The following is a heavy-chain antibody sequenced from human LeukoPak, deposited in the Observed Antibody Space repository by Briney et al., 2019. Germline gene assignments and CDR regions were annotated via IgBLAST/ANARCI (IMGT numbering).Heavy chain of an antibody. CDR1: GYTFTSYG. V-gene: IGHV1-18*01. Sequence: ASVKVSCKASGYTFTSYGISWVRQAPGQGLEWMGWISAYNGNTNYAQKLQGRVTMTTDTSTSTAYMELRSLRSDDTAVYYCARDLEEFWEMATETDAFDIRGQGTMVTVSS. CDR2: ISAYNGNT. CDR3: ARDLEEFWEMATETDAFDI. D-gene: IGHD5-24*01. J-gene: IGHJ3*02.